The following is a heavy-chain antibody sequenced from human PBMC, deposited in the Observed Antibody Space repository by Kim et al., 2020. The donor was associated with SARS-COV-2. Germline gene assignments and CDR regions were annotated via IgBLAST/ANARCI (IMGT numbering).Heavy chain of an antibody. CDR2: INADRSVI. J-gene: IGHJ4*02. CDR1: GFTFNSHW. D-gene: IGHD1-26*01. V-gene: IGHV3-74*01. Sequence: GGSLRLSCAASGFTFNSHWMHWVRQAPGKGPVWVSRINADRSVIEYAASVKGRFTISRDNAKSTLDLQMNSLRPEDTAVYYCARGSGSYGFDSWGQGVLVTVSS. CDR3: ARGSGSYGFDS.